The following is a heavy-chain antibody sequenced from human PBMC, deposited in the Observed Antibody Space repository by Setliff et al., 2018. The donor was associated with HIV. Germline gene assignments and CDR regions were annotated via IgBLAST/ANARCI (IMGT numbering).Heavy chain of an antibody. CDR2: IYYSGST. CDR3: ARYSPRGYTLTGPY. Sequence: ASETLSLTCTVSGGSISSYYWTWIRQPPGKGLEWIGYIYYSGSTKYNSSLKSRVTISLDTSKNQFSLKLTSVTAADTAVYYCARYSPRGYTLTGPYWGQGTLVTVSS. J-gene: IGHJ4*02. V-gene: IGHV4-59*01. CDR1: GGSISSYY. D-gene: IGHD6-25*01.